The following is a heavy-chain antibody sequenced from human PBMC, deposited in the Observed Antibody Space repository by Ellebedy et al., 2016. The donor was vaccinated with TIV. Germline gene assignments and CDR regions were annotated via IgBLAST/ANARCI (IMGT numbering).Heavy chain of an antibody. CDR2: IKSKTDGGTT. J-gene: IGHJ4*02. Sequence: GESLKISCAASGFTFSNAWMSWVRQAPGKGLEWVGRIKSKTDGGTTDYAAPVKGRFTISRDDSKNTLYLQMNSLKTEDTAVYYCTTRRIAVADRFDYWGQGTLVTVSS. D-gene: IGHD6-19*01. CDR1: GFTFSNAW. CDR3: TTRRIAVADRFDY. V-gene: IGHV3-15*01.